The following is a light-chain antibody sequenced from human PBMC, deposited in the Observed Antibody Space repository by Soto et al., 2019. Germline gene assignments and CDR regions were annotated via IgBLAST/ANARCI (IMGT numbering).Light chain of an antibody. V-gene: IGKV3-20*01. CDR2: GTF. CDR1: ENVRTF. J-gene: IGKJ1*01. Sequence: PGERATLSCRASENVRTFVDWYQQKPGQAPRLLISGTFSRATGIPDRFSGSGSGTDFTLTISRLEPEDFAVYYCQQYGSSPRWTFGQGTKVDIK. CDR3: QQYGSSPRWT.